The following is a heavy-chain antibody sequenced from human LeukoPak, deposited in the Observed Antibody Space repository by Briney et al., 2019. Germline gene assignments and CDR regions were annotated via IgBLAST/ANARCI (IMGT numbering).Heavy chain of an antibody. D-gene: IGHD2-2*01. V-gene: IGHV1-24*01. CDR1: GYTLTELS. Sequence: ASVKVSCKVSGYTLTELSMHWVRQAPGKGLEWMGGFDPEDGETIYAQKFQGRVTMAEDTSTDTVYMELSSLRSEDTAVYYCATVLHYTSCYRDWGQGTLVTVSS. CDR3: ATVLHYTSCYRD. CDR2: FDPEDGET. J-gene: IGHJ4*02.